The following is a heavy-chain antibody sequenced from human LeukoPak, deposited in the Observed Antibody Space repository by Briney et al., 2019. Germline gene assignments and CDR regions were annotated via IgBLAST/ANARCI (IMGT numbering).Heavy chain of an antibody. CDR1: GFTFSSYG. CDR2: ISYDGSNK. D-gene: IGHD1-26*01. Sequence: GGSLRLSCAASGFTFSSYGMHWVRQAPGKGLEWVAVISYDGSNKYYADSVKGRFTISRDNSKNALYLQMNSLRAEDTAVYYCAKGSLGFDYWGQGTLVTVSS. J-gene: IGHJ4*02. V-gene: IGHV3-30*18. CDR3: AKGSLGFDY.